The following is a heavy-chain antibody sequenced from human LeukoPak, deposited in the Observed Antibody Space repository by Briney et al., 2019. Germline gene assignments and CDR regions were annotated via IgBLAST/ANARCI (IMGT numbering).Heavy chain of an antibody. Sequence: KASETLSLTCTVSGGSINSEDYYWSWLRQPPGKGLEWIGYINHSGSTSYRVSLESRVSMSIDMSKSQFSLNLRSVTAADTAVYYCARHVSVGWHHSPFDIWGQGTMVTVSS. CDR3: ARHVSVGWHHSPFDI. CDR1: GGSINSEDYY. D-gene: IGHD2-15*01. J-gene: IGHJ3*02. CDR2: INHSGST. V-gene: IGHV4-30-4*08.